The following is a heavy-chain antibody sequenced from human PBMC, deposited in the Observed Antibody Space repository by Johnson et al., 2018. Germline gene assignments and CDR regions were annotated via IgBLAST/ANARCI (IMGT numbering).Heavy chain of an antibody. CDR2: MIPNRGNT. CDR1: GYTFTSYD. J-gene: IGHJ3*02. D-gene: IGHD2/OR15-2a*01. Sequence: LGQAGAEVKKPGASVEVSCKASGYTFTSYDINWVRQATGKGLEWMGRMIPNRGNTGYAQKFQGRVTMTRNTSISTAYMELSSLRSEDTAVYYCRRAGLYDAFDIWGQGTTVTVSS. V-gene: IGHV1-8*01. CDR3: RRAGLYDAFDI.